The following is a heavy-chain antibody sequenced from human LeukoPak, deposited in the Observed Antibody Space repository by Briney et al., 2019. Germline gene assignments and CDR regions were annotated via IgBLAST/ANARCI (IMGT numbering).Heavy chain of an antibody. Sequence: SETLSLTCTVSGDSISSSSYYWGWIRQPPGKGLEWIGSIYYSGSTYYNPSLKSRVTISVDTSKNQFSLKLSSVTAADTAVYYCARDIVRITAMGFNWFDPWGQGTLVTVSS. CDR3: ARDIVRITAMGFNWFDP. J-gene: IGHJ5*02. CDR1: GDSISSSSYY. CDR2: IYYSGST. V-gene: IGHV4-39*07. D-gene: IGHD5-18*01.